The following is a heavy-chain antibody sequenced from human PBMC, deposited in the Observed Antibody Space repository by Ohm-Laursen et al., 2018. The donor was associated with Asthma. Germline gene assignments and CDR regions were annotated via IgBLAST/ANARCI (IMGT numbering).Heavy chain of an antibody. CDR2: IIPIFGTA. CDR1: GGTFSSYA. CDR3: ARGYLSAGFTQPPSFDY. J-gene: IGHJ4*02. Sequence: GASVKVSCKASGGTFSSYAISWVRQAPGQGLEWMGGIIPIFGTANYAQKFQGRVTITADESTSTAYMELSSLRSEDTAVYYCARGYLSAGFTQPPSFDYWGQGTMVTVSS. V-gene: IGHV1-69*13. D-gene: IGHD2-2*01.